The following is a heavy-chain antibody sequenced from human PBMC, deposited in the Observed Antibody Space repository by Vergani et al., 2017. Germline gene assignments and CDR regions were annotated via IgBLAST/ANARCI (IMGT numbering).Heavy chain of an antibody. J-gene: IGHJ4*02. CDR2: ISSSSNYI. V-gene: IGHV3-21*01. CDR1: GFTFSSYS. D-gene: IGHD3-22*01. Sequence: EVQLVESGGGLVKPGGSLRLSCAASGFTFSSYSMNWVRQAPGKGLEWVSSISSSSNYIYYADSVKGRFTISRDNAKNSLYLQMNSLRAEDTAVYYCARDRRGYYYDSSGYFFQGGIDYWGQGTLVTVSS. CDR3: ARDRRGYYYDSSGYFFQGGIDY.